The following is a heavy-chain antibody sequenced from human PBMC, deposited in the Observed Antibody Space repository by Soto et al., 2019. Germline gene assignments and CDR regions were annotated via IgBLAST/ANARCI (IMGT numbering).Heavy chain of an antibody. V-gene: IGHV3-66*01. CDR2: IYSGGST. Sequence: GGSLRLSCAASGFTVSSNYMSWVRQAPGKGLEWVSVIYSGGSTYYADSVKGRFTISRDNSKNTLYLQMNSLRAEDTAVYYCARDSYLRLRVTMVRGVLDVWGKGTTVTVSS. J-gene: IGHJ6*04. CDR3: ARDSYLRLRVTMVRGVLDV. D-gene: IGHD3-10*01. CDR1: GFTVSSNY.